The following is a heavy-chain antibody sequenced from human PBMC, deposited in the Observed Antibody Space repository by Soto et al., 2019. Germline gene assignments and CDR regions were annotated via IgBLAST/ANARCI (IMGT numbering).Heavy chain of an antibody. J-gene: IGHJ4*02. V-gene: IGHV4-30-4*01. CDR1: GGSISSGDYY. CDR3: ARTKIPYDSSGPSFDY. CDR2: IYYSGST. D-gene: IGHD3-22*01. Sequence: SETLSLTCTVSGGSISSGDYYWSWIRQPPGKGLEWIGYIYYSGSTYYNPSLKSRVTISVDTSKNQFSLKLSSVTAADTAVYYCARTKIPYDSSGPSFDYWGQGTLVTVS.